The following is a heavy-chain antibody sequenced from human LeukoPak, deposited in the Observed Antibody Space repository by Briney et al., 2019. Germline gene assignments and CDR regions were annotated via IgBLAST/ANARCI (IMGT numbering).Heavy chain of an antibody. CDR1: GGSIRSSSHY. J-gene: IGHJ3*02. V-gene: IGHV4-39*07. CDR3: ARGPYSYDSSGAFDI. D-gene: IGHD3-22*01. CDR2: IYYSGST. Sequence: SETLSLTCTVSGGSIRSSSHYWGWIRQPPGEGLEWIASIYYSGSTYFNPSLKSRVTISVDTSKNQFSLKLSSVTAADTAVYFCARGPYSYDSSGAFDIWGQGTMVTVSS.